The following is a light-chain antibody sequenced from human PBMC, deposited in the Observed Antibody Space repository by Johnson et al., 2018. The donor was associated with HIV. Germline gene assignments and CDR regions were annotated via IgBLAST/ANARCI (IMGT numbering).Light chain of an antibody. J-gene: IGLJ1*01. CDR1: RSNIGSNF. CDR3: GTWDSSLSAVYV. V-gene: IGLV1-51*01. Sequence: QSVLTQPPSVSAAPGQKVTISCSGSRSNIGSNFVSWYHQLPGTAPKLLIYDNNKRPSGIPDRFSGSKSGTSATLGITGLQTGDEADYYCGTWDSSLSAVYVLGTGTQVT. CDR2: DNN.